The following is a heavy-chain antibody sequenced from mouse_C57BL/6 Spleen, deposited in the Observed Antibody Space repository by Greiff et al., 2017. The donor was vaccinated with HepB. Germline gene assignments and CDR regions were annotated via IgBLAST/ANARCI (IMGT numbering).Heavy chain of an antibody. Sequence: VQLQQSGPVLVKPGASVKMSCKASGYTFTDYYMNWVKQSHGKSLEWIGVINPYNGGTSYNQKFKGKATLTVDKSSSTAYMELNSLTSEDSAVYYCARGGTTVVGHYYAMDYWGQGTSVTVSS. CDR3: ARGGTTVVGHYYAMDY. D-gene: IGHD1-1*01. J-gene: IGHJ4*01. V-gene: IGHV1-19*01. CDR2: INPYNGGT. CDR1: GYTFTDYY.